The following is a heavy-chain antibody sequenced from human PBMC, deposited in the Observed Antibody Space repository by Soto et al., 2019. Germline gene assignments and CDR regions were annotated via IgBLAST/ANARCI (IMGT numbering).Heavy chain of an antibody. D-gene: IGHD2-21*02. Sequence: PSETLSLTCTVSGGSVTSGNYYWSWIRQPPGKGLEWIGHIYYSGSTNYNPSLKSRVTISVDASKNQFSLKLSSVTAADTAIYYCARGPVVTPCVDYRGPGTLVPVSP. CDR3: ARGPVVTPCVDY. CDR2: IYYSGST. V-gene: IGHV4-61*01. CDR1: GGSVTSGNYY. J-gene: IGHJ4*02.